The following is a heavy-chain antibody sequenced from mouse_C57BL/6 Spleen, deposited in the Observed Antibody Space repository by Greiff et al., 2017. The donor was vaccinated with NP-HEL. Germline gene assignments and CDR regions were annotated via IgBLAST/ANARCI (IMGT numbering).Heavy chain of an antibody. Sequence: VHVKQSGTVLARPGASVKMSCKTSGYTFTSYWMHWVKQRPGQGLEWIGAIYPGNSDTSYNQKFKGKAKLTAVTSASTAYMELSSLTNEDSAVYYCTRGPNWDVYAMDYWGQGTSVTVSS. D-gene: IGHD4-1*01. J-gene: IGHJ4*01. CDR1: GYTFTSYW. CDR2: IYPGNSDT. V-gene: IGHV1-5*01. CDR3: TRGPNWDVYAMDY.